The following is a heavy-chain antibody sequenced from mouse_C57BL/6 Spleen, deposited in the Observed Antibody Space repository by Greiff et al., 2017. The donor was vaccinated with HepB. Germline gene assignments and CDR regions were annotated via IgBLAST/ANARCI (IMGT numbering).Heavy chain of an antibody. CDR3: ARSEIYYGNYGYAMDY. CDR2: IYPGGGYT. CDR1: GYTFTNYW. D-gene: IGHD2-1*01. Sequence: VQLQQSGAELVRPGTSVKMSCKASGYTFTNYWIGWAKQRPGHGLEWIGDIYPGGGYTNYNEKFKGKATLTADKSSSTAYMQFSSLTSEDSAIYYCARSEIYYGNYGYAMDYWGQGTSVTVSS. J-gene: IGHJ4*01. V-gene: IGHV1-63*01.